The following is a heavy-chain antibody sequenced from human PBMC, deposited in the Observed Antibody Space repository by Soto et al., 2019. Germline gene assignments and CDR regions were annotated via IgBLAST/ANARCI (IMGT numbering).Heavy chain of an antibody. CDR3: ARGGDWYGFDY. CDR2: IYYSGST. D-gene: IGHD3-9*01. J-gene: IGHJ4*02. Sequence: SETLSLTWTVSGGSISSGGYCWSWIRQHPGKGLEWIGYIYYSGSTNYNPSLKSRVTISVDTSKNQFSLTLSSLTAAEPAPNYCARGGDWYGFDYWGQGTLVTVSS. V-gene: IGHV4-61*08. CDR1: GGSISSGGYC.